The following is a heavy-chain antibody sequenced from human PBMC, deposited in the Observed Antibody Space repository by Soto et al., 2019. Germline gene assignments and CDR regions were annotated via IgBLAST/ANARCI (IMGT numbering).Heavy chain of an antibody. CDR2: MNPNSGNT. CDR3: ARLSITMVRGVISPTSTPLGMDV. J-gene: IGHJ6*02. CDR1: GYTFTSYD. D-gene: IGHD3-10*01. Sequence: ASVKVSCKASGYTFTSYDINWVRQATGQGLEWMGWMNPNSGNTGYAQKFQGRVTMTRNTSISTAYMELSSLRSEDTVVYYCARLSITMVRGVISPTSTPLGMDVWGQGTTVTVSS. V-gene: IGHV1-8*01.